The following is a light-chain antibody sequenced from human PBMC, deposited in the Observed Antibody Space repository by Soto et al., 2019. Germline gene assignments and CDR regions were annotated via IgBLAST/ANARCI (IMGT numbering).Light chain of an antibody. V-gene: IGKV1-5*03. CDR3: QQYNSLALT. CDR1: QSISSW. CDR2: KAS. J-gene: IGKJ4*01. Sequence: DIQMTQSPSTLSASVGDRVTITCRASQSISSWLAWYQQKPGKAPKLLIYKASSLESGVPSRFSGSGSGTEFTLTISSLQPDDFATYYCQQYNSLALTFGGGTKVEIK.